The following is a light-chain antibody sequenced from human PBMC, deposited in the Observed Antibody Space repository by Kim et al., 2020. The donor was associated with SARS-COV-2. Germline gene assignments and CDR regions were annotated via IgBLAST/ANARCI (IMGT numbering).Light chain of an antibody. CDR3: QQYNSDSRT. Sequence: DIQMTQSPSTLSASVDDRVTITCRASQSISNSLAWYQQKPGKAPNLLIFKASTLQSGVPSRFSGSGSGTEFTLTISSLQPDDFATYYCQQYNSDSRTFGQGTKL. CDR1: QSISNS. CDR2: KAS. J-gene: IGKJ2*01. V-gene: IGKV1-5*03.